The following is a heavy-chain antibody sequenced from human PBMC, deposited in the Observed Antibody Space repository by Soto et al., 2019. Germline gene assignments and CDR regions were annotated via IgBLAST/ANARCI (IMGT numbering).Heavy chain of an antibody. Sequence: ESLKISCKGSGYSFTSYWISWVRQMPGKGLEWMGRIDPSDSYTNYSPSFQGHVTISADKSISTAYLQWSSLKASDTAMYYCARRGGHYYDSSGYPSYYYYYGMDVWGQGTMVTVSS. J-gene: IGHJ6*02. D-gene: IGHD3-22*01. CDR1: GYSFTSYW. CDR3: ARRGGHYYDSSGYPSYYYYYGMDV. V-gene: IGHV5-10-1*01. CDR2: IDPSDSYT.